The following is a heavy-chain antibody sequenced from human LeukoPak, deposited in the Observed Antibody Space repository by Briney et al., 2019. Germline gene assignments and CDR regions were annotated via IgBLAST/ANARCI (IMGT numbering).Heavy chain of an antibody. D-gene: IGHD3-9*01. CDR1: GYIFTSYG. J-gene: IGHJ5*02. Sequence: ASVKVSCKASGYIFTSYGISWVRQAPGQGLEWMGWINPNSGGTNYAQKFQGRVTMTRDTSISTAYMELSRLRSDDTAVYYCARDLTNYDILTGFPNWFDPWGQGTLVTVSS. CDR3: ARDLTNYDILTGFPNWFDP. CDR2: INPNSGGT. V-gene: IGHV1-2*02.